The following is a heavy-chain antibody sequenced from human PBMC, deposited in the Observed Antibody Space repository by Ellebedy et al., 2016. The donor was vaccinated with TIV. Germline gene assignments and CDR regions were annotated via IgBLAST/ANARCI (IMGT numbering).Heavy chain of an antibody. D-gene: IGHD5-12*01. CDR3: ARGGKARDIVATIRYTVYYGMDV. CDR1: GGSFSGYY. CDR2: INHSGST. J-gene: IGHJ6*02. V-gene: IGHV4-34*01. Sequence: MPSEILSLTCAVYGGSFSGYYWSWIRQPPGKGLEWIGEINHSGSTDYNPSLKSRVTISVDTSKNQFSLKLSSVTAADTAVYYCARGGKARDIVATIRYTVYYGMDVWGQGTTVTVSS.